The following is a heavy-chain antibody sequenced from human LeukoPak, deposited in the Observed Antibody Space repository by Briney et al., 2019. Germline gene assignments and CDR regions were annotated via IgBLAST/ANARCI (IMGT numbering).Heavy chain of an antibody. CDR1: GGSTSSSSFY. CDR3: ARLRAYYYDSSGYYNFDF. V-gene: IGHV4-39*01. Sequence: SETLSLTCTVSGGSTSSSSFYWGWIRQPPGKGLECIGRISYSGRTYYNPSLQSRFTISVDTSKNQFSLRLSSVTAADRAVYYCARLRAYYYDSSGYYNFDFWGQGTLVTVSS. J-gene: IGHJ4*02. CDR2: ISYSGRT. D-gene: IGHD3-22*01.